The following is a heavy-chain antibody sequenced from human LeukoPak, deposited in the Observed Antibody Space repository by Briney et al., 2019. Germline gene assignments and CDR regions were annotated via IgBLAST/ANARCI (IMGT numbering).Heavy chain of an antibody. J-gene: IGHJ6*03. V-gene: IGHV3-66*02. Sequence: GGSLSLSCAASGFTVSSNYMSWVRQAPGKGLEWVSVIYSGGSTYYADSVKGRFTISRDNSKNTLYLQMTSLRAEDTAVYYCARWAFYMDVWGKGTTATVSS. CDR3: ARWAFYMDV. CDR2: IYSGGST. D-gene: IGHD1-26*01. CDR1: GFTVSSNY.